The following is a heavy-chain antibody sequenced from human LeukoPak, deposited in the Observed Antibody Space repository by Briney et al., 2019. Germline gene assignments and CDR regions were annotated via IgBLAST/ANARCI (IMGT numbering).Heavy chain of an antibody. CDR1: GFTFSSYG. CDR3: AKDLLPVAATTIGDY. Sequence: GGSLRLSCAASGFTFSSYGMHWVRQAPGKGLEGVAVIWYDGSNKYYADSVKGRFTISRDNSKNTLYLQMNSLRAEDTAVYYCAKDLLPVAATTIGDYWGQGTLVTVSS. CDR2: IWYDGSNK. J-gene: IGHJ4*02. D-gene: IGHD1-26*01. V-gene: IGHV3-33*06.